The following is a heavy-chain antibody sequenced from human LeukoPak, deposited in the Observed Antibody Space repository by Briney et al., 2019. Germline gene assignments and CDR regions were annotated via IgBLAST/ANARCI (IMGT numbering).Heavy chain of an antibody. J-gene: IGHJ2*01. CDR2: IYYSGST. CDR3: ASLPLTGPTLNYWYFDL. V-gene: IGHV4-59*08. Sequence: RPSETLSLTCTVSGGSISSYYWSWIRQPPGKGLEWIGYIYYSGSTNYNPSLKSRVTISVDTSKNQFSLKLSSVTAADTAVYYCASLPLTGPTLNYWYFDLWGRGTLVTVSS. CDR1: GGSISSYY. D-gene: IGHD1-7*01.